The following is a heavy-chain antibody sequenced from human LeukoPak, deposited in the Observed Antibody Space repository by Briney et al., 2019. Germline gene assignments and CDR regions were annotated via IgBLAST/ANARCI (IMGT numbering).Heavy chain of an antibody. J-gene: IGHJ4*02. V-gene: IGHV3-30*02. CDR1: GFTFSSYG. CDR2: IRYDGSNK. Sequence: GGSLRLSCAASGFTFSSYGMHWVCNAPGKGLEWVAFIRYDGSNKYYADSVKGRFTISRDNSKNTLYLQMNSLRAEDTAVCYCAKGVGVGYYDSSGYIAYWGQGTLVTVSS. CDR3: AKGVGVGYYDSSGYIAY. D-gene: IGHD3-22*01.